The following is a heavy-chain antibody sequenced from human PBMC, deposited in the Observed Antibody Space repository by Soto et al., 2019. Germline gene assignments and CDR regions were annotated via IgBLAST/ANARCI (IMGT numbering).Heavy chain of an antibody. CDR1: GGSISSGGYY. D-gene: IGHD3-10*01. V-gene: IGHV4-31*03. J-gene: IGHJ6*02. CDR2: IYYSGST. CDR3: ARANGFGGNYYYYGMDV. Sequence: PSETLSLTCTVSGGSISSGGYYWSWIRQHPGKGLEWIGYIYYSGSTYYNPSLKSRVTISVDTSKNQFSLKLSSVTAADTAVYYCARANGFGGNYYYYGMDVWGQGTTVT.